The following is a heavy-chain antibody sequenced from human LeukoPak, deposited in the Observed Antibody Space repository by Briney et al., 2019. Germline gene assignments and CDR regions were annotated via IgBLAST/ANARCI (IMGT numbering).Heavy chain of an antibody. V-gene: IGHV3-30-3*01. Sequence: PGGSLRLSYAASGFTFSSYAMHWVRQAPGKGLEWVAVISYDGSNKYYADSVKGRFTISRDNSKNTLYLQMNSLRAEDTAVYFCARSYGQAARPLDYWGQGTLVTVSS. CDR3: ARSYGQAARPLDY. CDR2: ISYDGSNK. CDR1: GFTFSSYA. J-gene: IGHJ4*02. D-gene: IGHD6-6*01.